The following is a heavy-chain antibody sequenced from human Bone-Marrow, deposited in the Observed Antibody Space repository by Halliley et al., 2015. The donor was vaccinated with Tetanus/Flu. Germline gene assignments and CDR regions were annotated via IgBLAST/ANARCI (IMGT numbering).Heavy chain of an antibody. V-gene: IGHV3-NL1*01. Sequence: GTARNYADSVKGRFTISRDNSKSTLYLQMTSLRPEDTAVYYCAKDYPKTLTFVRGIVGAWFDPWGQGTLVTVPS. D-gene: IGHD3-10*01. CDR2: GTAR. J-gene: IGHJ5*02. CDR3: AKDYPKTLTFVRGIVGAWFDP.